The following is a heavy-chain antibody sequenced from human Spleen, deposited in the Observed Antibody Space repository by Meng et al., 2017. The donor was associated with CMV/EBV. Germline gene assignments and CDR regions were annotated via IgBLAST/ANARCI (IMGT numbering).Heavy chain of an antibody. CDR3: ARESPVAGTNAFDI. V-gene: IGHV1-2*02. Sequence: ASVKVSCKASGYTFTGYYMHWVRQAPGQGLEWMGWINPNSGGTNYAQKFQGRVTMTRDTSISTAYMELSRLRSDDTAVYYCARESPVAGTNAFDIWGQGTMVTVSS. D-gene: IGHD6-19*01. CDR2: INPNSGGT. J-gene: IGHJ3*02. CDR1: GYTFTGYY.